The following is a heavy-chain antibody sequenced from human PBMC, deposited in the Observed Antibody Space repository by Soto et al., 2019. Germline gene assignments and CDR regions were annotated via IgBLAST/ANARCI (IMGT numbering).Heavy chain of an antibody. J-gene: IGHJ4*02. CDR3: VKDAGTSSTVFDY. V-gene: IGHV3-23*01. CDR2: ITATNGNT. D-gene: IGHD4-4*01. CDR1: GFTFKAYA. Sequence: GGSLRLSCVASGFTFKAYAMGWVRQAPGKGLEWVSSITATNGNTYYADSVRGRFTISRDNSRNSLFLQMNGLRPEDSALYYCVKDAGTSSTVFDYWGQGTLVTVSS.